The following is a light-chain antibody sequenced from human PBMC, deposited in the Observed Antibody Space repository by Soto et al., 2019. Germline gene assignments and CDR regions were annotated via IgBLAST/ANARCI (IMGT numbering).Light chain of an antibody. CDR2: GAS. CDR3: QQYDYWPET. Sequence: EIVMTQSPATLSVSPGERATLSCRASQSISSNLAWYQQKPGQAPRLLIYGASTRATGIPARFSGSGSGTEFTLTISSLQSEDFAVYYCQQYDYWPETFGQGTKVDI. J-gene: IGKJ1*01. CDR1: QSISSN. V-gene: IGKV3-15*01.